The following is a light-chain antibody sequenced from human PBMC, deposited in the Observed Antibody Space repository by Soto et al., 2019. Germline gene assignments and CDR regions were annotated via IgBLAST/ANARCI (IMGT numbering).Light chain of an antibody. CDR2: NVS. CDR3: QQYHRYSTWT. Sequence: DIQMTQSPSTLSASVGDRVTITCRASQSISFYLAWYQHKPGKAPKVLIWNVSSLQRGVPSRFSGSGSGTEVTLTISALQPDDFATYYCQQYHRYSTWTFGQGTKVDI. CDR1: QSISFY. V-gene: IGKV1-5*01. J-gene: IGKJ1*01.